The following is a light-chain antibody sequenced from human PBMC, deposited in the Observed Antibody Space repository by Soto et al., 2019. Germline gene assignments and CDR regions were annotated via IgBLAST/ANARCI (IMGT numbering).Light chain of an antibody. V-gene: IGLV1-47*01. CDR2: RNS. CDR1: SSNIGTNY. J-gene: IGLJ1*01. Sequence: QSVLTQPPSASGTPGQRVTVSCSGSSSNIGTNYVYWYQQLPGTAPTLLIYRNSQRPSGVPDRFSGSKSGTSASLAISGLRFEDEADYYCATWDDRLNGQVFGTGTKVTVL. CDR3: ATWDDRLNGQV.